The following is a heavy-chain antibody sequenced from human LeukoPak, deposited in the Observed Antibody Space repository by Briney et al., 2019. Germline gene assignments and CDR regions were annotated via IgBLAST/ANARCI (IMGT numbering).Heavy chain of an antibody. CDR2: IYTSGST. V-gene: IGHV4-61*02. CDR3: ASMRGPWGPFDI. J-gene: IGHJ3*02. CDR1: GGSISSGSYY. D-gene: IGHD7-27*01. Sequence: SETLSLTCTVSGGSISSGSYYWSWIRQPAGKGLEWIGRIYTSGSTNYNPSLKSRVTISVDTSKNQFSLKLSSVTAAYTAVYYCASMRGPWGPFDIWGQGTMVTVSS.